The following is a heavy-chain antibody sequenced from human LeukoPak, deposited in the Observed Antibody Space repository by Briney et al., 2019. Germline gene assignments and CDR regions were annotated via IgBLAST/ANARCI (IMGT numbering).Heavy chain of an antibody. V-gene: IGHV3-7*01. J-gene: IGHJ1*01. D-gene: IGHD2-21*02. Sequence: PGGSLRLSCAASGFTFSNHWMTWVRQAPGKGLEWVAHINPDGRDTYYVDSVKGRFTISRDNAQNSMYLQMNSLRVEDTAVYYCTSWGDTTAEYFQRWGQGTLVTVSS. CDR3: TSWGDTTAEYFQR. CDR2: INPDGRDT. CDR1: GFTFSNHW.